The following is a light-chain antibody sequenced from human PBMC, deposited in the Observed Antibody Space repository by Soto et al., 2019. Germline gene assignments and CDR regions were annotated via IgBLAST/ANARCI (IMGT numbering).Light chain of an antibody. CDR3: HQRSSWPPT. CDR2: DAS. V-gene: IGKV3-11*01. Sequence: EVVLTQSPSTLSLSLGERATISCRASQSVGNFLAWFQQKPGQAPWLLIYDASSRAHGIPARFSGSGSGTDFTLTIGSLQPEDFALYFCHQRSSWPPTFGQGTKLEI. J-gene: IGKJ2*01. CDR1: QSVGNF.